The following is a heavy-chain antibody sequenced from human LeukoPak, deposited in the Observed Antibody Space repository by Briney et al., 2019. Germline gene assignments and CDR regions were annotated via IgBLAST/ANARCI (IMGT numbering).Heavy chain of an antibody. D-gene: IGHD2-21*02. CDR2: LRSQAHGGTT. J-gene: IGHJ4*02. CDR3: TRAYCGGDCYSGFDY. Sequence: GGSLRLSCTASGLTFGDYAMSWFRQAPGKGLERVGFLRSQAHGGTTEYAASVKGRFTISRDDSKSIAYLQMNSLKTEDTAVYYCTRAYCGGDCYSGFDYWGQGTLVTVSS. V-gene: IGHV3-49*03. CDR1: GLTFGDYA.